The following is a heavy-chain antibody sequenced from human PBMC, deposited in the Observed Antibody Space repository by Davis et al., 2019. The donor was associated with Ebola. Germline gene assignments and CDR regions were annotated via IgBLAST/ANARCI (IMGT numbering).Heavy chain of an antibody. CDR2: ISSSSSYI. V-gene: IGHV3-21*01. Sequence: GGSLRLSCAASGFTFSSYSMNWVRQAPGKGLEWVSSISSSSSYIYYADSVKGRFTVSRDNAKNSLYLQMNSLRAEDTAVYYCANFWGATPFDYWGQGTLVTVSS. J-gene: IGHJ4*02. D-gene: IGHD1-26*01. CDR3: ANFWGATPFDY. CDR1: GFTFSSYS.